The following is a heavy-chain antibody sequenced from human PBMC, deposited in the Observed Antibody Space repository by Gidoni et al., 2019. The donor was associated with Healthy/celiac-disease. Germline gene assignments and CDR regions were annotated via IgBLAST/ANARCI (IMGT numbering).Heavy chain of an antibody. D-gene: IGHD3-3*01. Sequence: ELQLVESGGGLVKPGGSLRLSCAASGFPFSSYSMNWVRQATGKGLEWVSSISSSSSYIYYADSVKGRFTISRDNAKNSLYLQMNSLRAEDTAVYYCARDRFLEWLVGDYYGMDVWGQGTTVTVSS. CDR1: GFPFSSYS. CDR3: ARDRFLEWLVGDYYGMDV. CDR2: ISSSSSYI. J-gene: IGHJ6*02. V-gene: IGHV3-21*01.